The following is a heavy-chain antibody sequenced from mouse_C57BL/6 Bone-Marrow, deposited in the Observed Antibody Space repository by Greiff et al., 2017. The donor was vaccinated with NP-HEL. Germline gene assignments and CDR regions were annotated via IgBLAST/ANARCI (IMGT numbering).Heavy chain of an antibody. J-gene: IGHJ2*01. CDR3: ARGAIYYDYNYFDY. V-gene: IGHV1-18*01. Sequence: VQLQQSGPELVKPGASVKIPCKASGYTFTDYNMDWVKQSHGKSLEWIGDINPNNGGTIYNQKFQGKATLTVDKSSSTAYMELRSLTSEDTAVYYCARGAIYYDYNYFDYWGQGTTLTVSS. CDR2: INPNNGGT. CDR1: GYTFTDYN. D-gene: IGHD2-4*01.